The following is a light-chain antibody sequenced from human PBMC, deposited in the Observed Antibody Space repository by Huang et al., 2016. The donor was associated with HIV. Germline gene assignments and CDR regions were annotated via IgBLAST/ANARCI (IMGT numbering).Light chain of an antibody. V-gene: IGKV1-39*01. J-gene: IGKJ5*01. CDR1: QSISSY. CDR2: AAS. CDR3: QQSYSTPIT. Sequence: DIQMTQSPSSLSASVGNRVTITCRASQSISSYLNWYQQKPGKAPKLLIYAASSLQSGVPSRLSGSGSGTDFTLTISSLQPGDFATCYCQQSYSTPITFGQGTRLEIK.